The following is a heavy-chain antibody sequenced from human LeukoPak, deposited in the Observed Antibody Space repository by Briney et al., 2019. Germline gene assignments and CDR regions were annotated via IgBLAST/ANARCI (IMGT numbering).Heavy chain of an antibody. CDR3: ARDKAYSSGFVPDY. V-gene: IGHV1-18*01. D-gene: IGHD6-19*01. CDR1: GYTFTSYG. CDR2: ISAYNGNT. J-gene: IGHJ4*02. Sequence: ASVKVSCTASGYTFTSYGISWVRQAPGQGLEWMGWISAYNGNTNYAQKLQGRVTMTTDTSTSTAYMELRSLRSDDTAVYYCARDKAYSSGFVPDYWGQGTLVTVSS.